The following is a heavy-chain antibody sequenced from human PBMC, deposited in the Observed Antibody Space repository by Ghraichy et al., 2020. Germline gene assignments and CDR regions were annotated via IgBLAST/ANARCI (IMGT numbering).Heavy chain of an antibody. D-gene: IGHD6-19*01. CDR2: ISSSGSTI. J-gene: IGHJ5*02. V-gene: IGHV3-11*01. Sequence: GESLNISCAASGFTFSDYYMSWIRQAPGKGLEWVSYISSSGSTIYYADSVKGRFTISRDNAKNSLYLQMNSLRAEDTAVYYCARQIAVAGTRWFDPWGQGTLVTVSS. CDR3: ARQIAVAGTRWFDP. CDR1: GFTFSDYY.